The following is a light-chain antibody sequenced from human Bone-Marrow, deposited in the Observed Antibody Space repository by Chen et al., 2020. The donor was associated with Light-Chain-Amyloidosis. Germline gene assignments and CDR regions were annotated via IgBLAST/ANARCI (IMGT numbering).Light chain of an antibody. CDR1: NIGSTS. CDR2: DDS. V-gene: IGLV3-21*02. CDR3: QVWDRISDRPV. Sequence: SYVLTQPSSVSVATGQTATIACGGNNIGSTSVHWYQQTPGQAPLLVVYDDSDRPSGIPERLSGSNSGNTATLTISMVEAGDEADYYCQVWDRISDRPVFGEGTKLTVL. J-gene: IGLJ3*02.